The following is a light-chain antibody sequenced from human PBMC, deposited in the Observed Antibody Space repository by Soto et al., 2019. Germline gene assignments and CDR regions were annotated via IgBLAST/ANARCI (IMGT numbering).Light chain of an antibody. Sequence: EIVLTQSPATLSLSPGERATLSCRASQSISSNLAWHQQKPGQAPRLLISGASNRATGIPDRFSGSGSGTDFTLTISRLEPEDFAVYYCQQYDRSPRTFGQGTKVDIK. CDR2: GAS. J-gene: IGKJ1*01. CDR1: QSISSN. CDR3: QQYDRSPRT. V-gene: IGKV3-20*01.